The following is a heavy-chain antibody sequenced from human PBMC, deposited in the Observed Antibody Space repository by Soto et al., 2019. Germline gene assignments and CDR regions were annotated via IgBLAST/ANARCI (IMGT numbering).Heavy chain of an antibody. CDR2: INPSDGST. J-gene: IGHJ5*02. V-gene: IGHV1-46*01. CDR3: ARDLSSYRYSVSFWFDP. Sequence: SXKVSCKASGYTXTNYFINWVRQAPGQGLEWMGIINPSDGSTSYAQQFQGRVTMTTDTSTSTAYIELRSLRSDDTAVYYCARDLSSYRYSVSFWFDPWGQGTLVTVSS. CDR1: GYTXTNYF. D-gene: IGHD3-16*02.